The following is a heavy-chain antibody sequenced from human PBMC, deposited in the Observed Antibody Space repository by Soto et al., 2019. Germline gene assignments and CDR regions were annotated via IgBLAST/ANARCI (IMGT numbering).Heavy chain of an antibody. Sequence: SVKVSCKASGGTFSSYAISCVRQAPGQGLEWMGGIIPIFGTANYAQKFQGRVTITADESTSTAYMELSSLRSEDTAVYYCARSAEGYDSSGLYAFDPWGQGTLVTVSS. D-gene: IGHD3-22*01. CDR1: GGTFSSYA. CDR2: IIPIFGTA. CDR3: ARSAEGYDSSGLYAFDP. J-gene: IGHJ5*02. V-gene: IGHV1-69*13.